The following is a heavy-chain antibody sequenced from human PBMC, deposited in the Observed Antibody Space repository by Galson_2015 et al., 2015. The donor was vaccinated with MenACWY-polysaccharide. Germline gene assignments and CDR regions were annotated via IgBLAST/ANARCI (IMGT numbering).Heavy chain of an antibody. V-gene: IGHV3-23*01. J-gene: IGHJ4*02. Sequence: SLRLSCAVSGSTFSDDFMTWIRRAPGKGLEWVSTISVGGDTTYCADSVKGRFTISRDNSKNTLYLQMNSLRAEDTAIYYCAKAVVATTLLDYWGQGTLVTVSS. D-gene: IGHD2-21*02. CDR2: ISVGGDTT. CDR1: GSTFSDDF. CDR3: AKAVVATTLLDY.